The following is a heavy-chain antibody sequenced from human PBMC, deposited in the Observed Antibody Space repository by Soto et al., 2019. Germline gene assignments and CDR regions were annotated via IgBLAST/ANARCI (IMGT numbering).Heavy chain of an antibody. CDR2: IYYSGST. V-gene: IGHV4-59*01. Sequence: SETLSLTCTVSGGSISSSYWNWIRQPPGKGLEWIGYIYYSGSTNYNPSLKSRVTISVDTSKNQFSLKLSSVTAADTAVYYCARIYGDYVDYWGQGTLVTVSS. D-gene: IGHD4-17*01. CDR3: ARIYGDYVDY. J-gene: IGHJ4*02. CDR1: GGSISSSY.